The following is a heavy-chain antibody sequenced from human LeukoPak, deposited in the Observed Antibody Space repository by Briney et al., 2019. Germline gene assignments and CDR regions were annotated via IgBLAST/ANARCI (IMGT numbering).Heavy chain of an antibody. D-gene: IGHD3-9*01. CDR3: AKDPLPDYDILTGYYYDY. Sequence: GGSLRLSCAASGFTFSSYAMSWVRQAPGNGLEWVSAISGSGGSTYYADSVKGRFTISRDNSKNTLYLQMNSLRAEDTAVYYCAKDPLPDYDILTGYYYDYWGQGTLVTVSS. CDR2: ISGSGGST. J-gene: IGHJ4*02. V-gene: IGHV3-23*01. CDR1: GFTFSSYA.